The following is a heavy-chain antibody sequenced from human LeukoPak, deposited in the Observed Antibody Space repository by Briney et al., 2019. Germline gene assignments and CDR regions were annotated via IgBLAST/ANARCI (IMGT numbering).Heavy chain of an antibody. CDR1: GASFSSSTYY. J-gene: IGHJ4*02. CDR2: VYYSGST. Sequence: PSETLSLTCTVSGASFSSSTYYWGWIRQPPGKGLEWIGSVYYSGSTYYNPSLKSRVTMSVDTSKNQFSLKLSSVTAADTAVYYCARHAGGISATGTRPSDYWGQGTLVTVSS. V-gene: IGHV4-39*01. CDR3: ARHAGGISATGTRPSDY. D-gene: IGHD6-13*01.